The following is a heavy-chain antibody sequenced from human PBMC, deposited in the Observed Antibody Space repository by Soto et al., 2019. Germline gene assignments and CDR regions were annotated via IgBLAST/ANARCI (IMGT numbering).Heavy chain of an antibody. D-gene: IGHD6-19*01. V-gene: IGHV4-39*01. J-gene: IGHJ4*02. CDR3: ARLGSSGWYQGSYFDY. CDR2: ILYSGST. Sequence: QLQLQESGPGLVKPSETLSLTCIVSGGSITRNNHYWGWIRQSPGKGLEWIGSILYSGSTNYNQSLKSRVTLSVETSKNQFSLKMSSLTAADTALYYCARLGSSGWYQGSYFDYWGQGTLVTVSS. CDR1: GGSITRNNHY.